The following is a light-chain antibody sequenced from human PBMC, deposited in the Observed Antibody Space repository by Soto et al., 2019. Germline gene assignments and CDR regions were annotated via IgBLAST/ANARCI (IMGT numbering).Light chain of an antibody. CDR3: QQYCSSPWT. V-gene: IGKV3-20*01. Sequence: EIVLTQSPGTLSLSPGERATLSCRASQSVSCTYFTWYQQKPGQAPRLLIYGASSRDTGIPDRFSGSGSGTDFTRTISILEPEDFAVYYCQQYCSSPWTFGQGTKVEIK. J-gene: IGKJ1*01. CDR1: QSVSCTY. CDR2: GAS.